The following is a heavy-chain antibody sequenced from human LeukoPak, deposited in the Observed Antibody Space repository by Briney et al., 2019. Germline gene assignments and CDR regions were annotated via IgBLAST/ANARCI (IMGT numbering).Heavy chain of an antibody. CDR1: GFTFSSYA. Sequence: PGGSLRLSCAASGFTFSSYAMSWVRQAPGKGLEWVSTISGSGGGTYYADSVKGRFTLSRDNSMNTLYLQMNSLRAGDTAVYYCAKDVESGRSADYWGQGTLVTVSS. CDR3: AKDVESGRSADY. D-gene: IGHD3-10*01. CDR2: ISGSGGGT. J-gene: IGHJ4*02. V-gene: IGHV3-23*01.